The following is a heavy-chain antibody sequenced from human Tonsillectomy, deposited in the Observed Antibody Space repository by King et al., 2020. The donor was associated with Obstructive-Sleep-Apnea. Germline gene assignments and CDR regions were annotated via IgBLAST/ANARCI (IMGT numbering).Heavy chain of an antibody. CDR1: GGSISSSTYY. V-gene: IGHV4-39*07. CDR3: ASERDLVVVVTADIYGTDV. J-gene: IGHJ6*02. D-gene: IGHD2-15*01. Sequence: QLQESGPGLVKPSETLSLTCTVSGGSISSSTYYWVWIRQPPGKGLDWIGSIYYSGTTYYNPSLKSRVTISVDTSKNQFSLKLSSVTAADTAVYYCASERDLVVVVTADIYGTDVWGRGTMVTVSS. CDR2: IYYSGTT.